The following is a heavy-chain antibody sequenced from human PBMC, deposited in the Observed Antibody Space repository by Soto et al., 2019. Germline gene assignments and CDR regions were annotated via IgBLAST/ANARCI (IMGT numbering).Heavy chain of an antibody. V-gene: IGHV4-30-4*01. J-gene: IGHJ4*02. CDR2: IYYSGST. CDR3: ASALYYESIRHYGHLDFDH. CDR1: GGSISSGDYY. Sequence: PSETLSLTCTVSGGSISSGDYYWSWIRQPPGKGLEWIGYIYYSGSTYYNPSLKSRVTISVDTSKNQFSLKLSSVTAADTAVYYCASALYYESIRHYGHLDFDHWGQGTLVTVSS. D-gene: IGHD3-22*01.